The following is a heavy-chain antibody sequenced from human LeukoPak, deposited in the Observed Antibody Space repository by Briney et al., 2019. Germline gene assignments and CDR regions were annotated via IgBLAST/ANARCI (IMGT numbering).Heavy chain of an antibody. D-gene: IGHD3/OR15-3a*01. J-gene: IGHJ6*03. Sequence: GASVKVSCKASGYTFNSYDINWMRQATGQGLEWMGWMNPNSGNTGYAQKFQGRVTMTKNNSITTVYMELSSLRSEDTAVYYCARALSWTTESYYYMDVWGKGTTVTVSS. V-gene: IGHV1-8*01. CDR1: GYTFNSYD. CDR2: MNPNSGNT. CDR3: ARALSWTTESYYYMDV.